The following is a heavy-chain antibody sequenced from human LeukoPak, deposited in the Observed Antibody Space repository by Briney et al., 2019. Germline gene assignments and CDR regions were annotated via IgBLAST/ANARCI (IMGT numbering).Heavy chain of an antibody. J-gene: IGHJ1*01. D-gene: IGHD3-9*01. CDR3: AKDRDDILTGYYTGYQH. CDR1: GFTFSNYA. V-gene: IGHV3-23*01. Sequence: GGSLRLSCAASGFTFSNYAMNWVRQAPGKGLEWVSAISDIGGSIHYADSVKGRFIISRDNSKNTLYLQMNSLRAEDTAVYYCAKDRDDILTGYYTGYQHWGQGTLVTVSS. CDR2: ISDIGGSI.